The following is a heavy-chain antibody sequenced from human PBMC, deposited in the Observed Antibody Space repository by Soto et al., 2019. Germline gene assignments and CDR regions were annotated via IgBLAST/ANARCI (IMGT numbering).Heavy chain of an antibody. J-gene: IGHJ5*02. Sequence: EVQLVESGGGLVQPGGSLRLSCAASGFTVSSSYLYWVRQAPGKGLEWVSSIYKSGDTYYADSVKGRFTISRDNYKSTLFLQMNSLRAEDTAVYYCARGTVGTNPNGLGPWGKGTLVTVSS. V-gene: IGHV3-66*01. D-gene: IGHD1-26*01. CDR1: GFTVSSSY. CDR3: ARGTVGTNPNGLGP. CDR2: IYKSGDT.